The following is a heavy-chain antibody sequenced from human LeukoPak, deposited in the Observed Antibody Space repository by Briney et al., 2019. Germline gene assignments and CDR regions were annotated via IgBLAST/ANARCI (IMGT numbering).Heavy chain of an antibody. CDR2: ISSSSSTI. CDR3: AKLGGHPLHNYYVGV. V-gene: IGHV3-48*01. J-gene: IGHJ6*03. Sequence: SGGSLRLSCAASGFTFSSYSMNWVRQAPGKGLEWVSYISSSSSTIYYADSVKGRFTISRDNSNNTLYLQMNSLRAEDTAVYYCAKLGGHPLHNYYVGVWGKGTTVAVSS. CDR1: GFTFSSYS. D-gene: IGHD3-16*01.